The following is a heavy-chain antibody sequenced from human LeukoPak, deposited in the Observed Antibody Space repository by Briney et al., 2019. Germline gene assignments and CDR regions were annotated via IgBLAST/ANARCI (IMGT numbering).Heavy chain of an antibody. V-gene: IGHV3-30*02. CDR1: GVTLTSTG. CDR2: MHYDGRNV. CDR3: AKVTMGDIWFDP. J-gene: IGHJ5*02. Sequence: GGSPRLSCAMSGVTLTSTGMHWVRQAPGKGLEWVAFMHYDGRNVLYADSVKGRFTISTDNSKNMVYLQMSSLRAEDTAVYYCAKVTMGDIWFDPWGQRTLVTVSS.